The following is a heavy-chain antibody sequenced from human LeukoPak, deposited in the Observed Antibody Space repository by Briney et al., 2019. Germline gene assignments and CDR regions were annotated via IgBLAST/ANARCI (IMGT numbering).Heavy chain of an antibody. CDR3: ARVGRDTDPHDH. J-gene: IGHJ5*02. V-gene: IGHV3-11*01. Sequence: GGSLRLSCAASGFTFSDYYMSWIRQAPGKGLEWISYISSSTGSVYYADSLSGRFTISRDNAKNSLYLQMTSLRAEDTAVYYCARVGRDTDPHDHWGQGTLVTVSS. CDR2: ISSSTGSV. CDR1: GFTFSDYY. D-gene: IGHD5-18*01.